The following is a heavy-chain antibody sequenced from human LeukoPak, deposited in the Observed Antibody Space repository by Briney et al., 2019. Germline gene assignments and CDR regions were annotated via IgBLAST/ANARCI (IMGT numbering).Heavy chain of an antibody. Sequence: SETLSLTCAVYGGSFSGYYWSWIRQPPGKGLEWIGEINHSGSTSYNPSLKSRVTISVDTSKNQFSLKLSSVTAADTAVYYCARAGDFWSGYIVLWGRGTLVTVSS. CDR2: INHSGST. D-gene: IGHD3-3*01. CDR3: ARAGDFWSGYIVL. CDR1: GGSFSGYY. V-gene: IGHV4-34*01. J-gene: IGHJ2*01.